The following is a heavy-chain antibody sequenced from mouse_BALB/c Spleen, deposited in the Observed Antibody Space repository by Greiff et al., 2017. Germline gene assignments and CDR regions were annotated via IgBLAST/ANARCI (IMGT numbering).Heavy chain of an antibody. CDR3: ARRGTEYYYAMDY. Sequence: EVKVEESGGGLVKPGGSLKLSCAASGFTFSSYAMSWVRQSPEKRLEWVAEISSGGSYTYYPDTVTGRFTISRDNAKNTLYLEMSSLRSEDTAMYYCARRGTEYYYAMDYWGQGTSVTVSS. CDR1: GFTFSSYA. CDR2: ISSGGSYT. V-gene: IGHV5-9-4*01. D-gene: IGHD3-3*01. J-gene: IGHJ4*01.